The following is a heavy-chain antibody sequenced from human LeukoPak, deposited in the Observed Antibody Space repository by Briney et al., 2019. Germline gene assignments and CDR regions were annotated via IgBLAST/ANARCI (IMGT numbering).Heavy chain of an antibody. V-gene: IGHV3-7*04. J-gene: IGHJ4*02. CDR2: IHSEGNEK. Sequence: GSLRLSCAASGFTFRNFWMSWVRQAPGRGLEWASNIHSEGNEKYHVESVKGRFTISRDNAKSSLFLQMNGLRAEDTAVYYCARGDAFSGDHWGQGTLVTVSS. CDR1: GFTFRNFW. CDR3: ARGDAFSGDH.